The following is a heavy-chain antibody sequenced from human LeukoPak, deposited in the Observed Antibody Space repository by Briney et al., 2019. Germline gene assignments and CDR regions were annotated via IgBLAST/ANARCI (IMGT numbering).Heavy chain of an antibody. V-gene: IGHV1-46*01. CDR2: INPSGGST. Sequence: ASVKVSCKASGYTFTSYYMHWVRQAPGQGLEWMGIINPSGGSTSYAQKFQGRVTMTRDTSTSTVYMELRSLRSDDTAVYYCARDGGQSYDILTGYYNNDWLDPWGQGTLVTVSS. J-gene: IGHJ5*02. CDR1: GYTFTSYY. D-gene: IGHD3-9*01. CDR3: ARDGGQSYDILTGYYNNDWLDP.